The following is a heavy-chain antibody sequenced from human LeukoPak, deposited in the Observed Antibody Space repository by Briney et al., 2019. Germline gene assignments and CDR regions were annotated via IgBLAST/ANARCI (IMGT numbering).Heavy chain of an antibody. V-gene: IGHV1-69*05. D-gene: IGHD3-10*01. Sequence: SVKVSCKASGGTFSSYAISWVRQAPGQGLEWMGRIIPIFGTANYAQKFQGRVTITTDESTSTAYMELSSLRSEDTAVYYYAGDTMVRGVIIDYWGQGTLVTVSS. J-gene: IGHJ4*02. CDR2: IIPIFGTA. CDR3: AGDTMVRGVIIDY. CDR1: GGTFSSYA.